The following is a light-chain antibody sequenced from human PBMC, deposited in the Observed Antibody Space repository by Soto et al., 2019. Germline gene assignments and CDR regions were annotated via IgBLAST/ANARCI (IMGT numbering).Light chain of an antibody. V-gene: IGKV1-5*01. CDR3: QQYNNWRT. Sequence: QVTPSTPTLSSSVGGRGTITLRAHQTISTWMAWYQQKPGKAPKLLVYDASTLQSGVASRFSGSGSGTEFTLTISSLQSEDFAIYFCQQYNNWRTFGQGT. CDR1: QTISTW. CDR2: DAS. J-gene: IGKJ1*01.